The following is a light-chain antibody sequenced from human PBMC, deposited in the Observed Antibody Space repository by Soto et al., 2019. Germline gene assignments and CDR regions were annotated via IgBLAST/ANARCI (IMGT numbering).Light chain of an antibody. J-gene: IGKJ5*01. CDR3: QQYNNWPPIT. Sequence: EVVITRSPATLSVSPGERATLSCRASQSVSSNFAWYQQKPGQAPRLLIYGASTRATGIPARFSGSGSGTEFTLTISSLHSEDFAVYYCQQYNNWPPITFGQGTRLEIK. V-gene: IGKV3-15*01. CDR2: GAS. CDR1: QSVSSN.